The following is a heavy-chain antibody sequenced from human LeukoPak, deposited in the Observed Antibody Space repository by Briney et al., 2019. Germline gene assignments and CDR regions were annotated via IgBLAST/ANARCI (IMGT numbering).Heavy chain of an antibody. Sequence: SETLSLTCTVSGGSISSYYWSWVRQRPGEGLEWIGYIYYSGSTNYNPSLKSRVSISVDTSKNQFSLKLSSVTAADTAVYYCARSAIDAFDIWGQGTMVTVSS. V-gene: IGHV4-59*08. D-gene: IGHD6-25*01. CDR1: GGSISSYY. J-gene: IGHJ3*02. CDR2: IYYSGST. CDR3: ARSAIDAFDI.